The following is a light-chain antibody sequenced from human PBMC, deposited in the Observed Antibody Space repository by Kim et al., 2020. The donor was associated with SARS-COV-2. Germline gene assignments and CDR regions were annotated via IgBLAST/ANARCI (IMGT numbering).Light chain of an antibody. CDR3: LQHNSYPYT. CDR2: VAS. Sequence: SASVGDRVSITCRASQDIGNDLGWFQQKPGEAPKRLIYVASSLQSGVPSRFSGSGSGTEFSLTISSLQPEDFATYFCLQHNSYPYTFGLGTKLEI. J-gene: IGKJ2*01. V-gene: IGKV1-17*01. CDR1: QDIGND.